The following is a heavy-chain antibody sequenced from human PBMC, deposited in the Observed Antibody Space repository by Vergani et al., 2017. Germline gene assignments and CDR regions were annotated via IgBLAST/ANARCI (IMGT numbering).Heavy chain of an antibody. CDR3: AKANPRNSGYEYLFYYHSMDV. CDR1: GFTFNHYA. D-gene: IGHD5-12*01. V-gene: IGHV3-23*01. Sequence: EVQLLESAGDLVQSGGSLRLSCAASGFTFNHYAMNWVRQAPGKGLEGVSGISGSGGSTYYAGSVKGRFTISVDSSKNPLYLQMNSLSAGDTAVYYCAKANPRNSGYEYLFYYHSMDVWGQGTTVTVSS. J-gene: IGHJ6*02. CDR2: ISGSGGST.